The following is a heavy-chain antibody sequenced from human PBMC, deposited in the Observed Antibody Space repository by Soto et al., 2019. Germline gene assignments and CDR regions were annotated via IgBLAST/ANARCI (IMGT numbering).Heavy chain of an antibody. D-gene: IGHD3-22*01. CDR1: GGSISSYY. Sequence: SETLSLTCTVSGGSISSYYWSWIRQPAGKGLEWIGRIYTSGSTNYNPSLKSRVTMSVDTSKNQFSLRLSSVTAADTAVYYCARDSALYYYDSSGYFDYWGQGTLVTVSS. V-gene: IGHV4-4*07. J-gene: IGHJ4*02. CDR2: IYTSGST. CDR3: ARDSALYYYDSSGYFDY.